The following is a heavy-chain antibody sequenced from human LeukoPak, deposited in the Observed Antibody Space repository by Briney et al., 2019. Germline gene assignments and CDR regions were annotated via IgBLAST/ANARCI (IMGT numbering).Heavy chain of an antibody. D-gene: IGHD6-13*01. CDR2: IYSGGST. Sequence: GGSLRLSCAASGFTVSSNYMSWVRQAPGKGLEWVSVIYSGGSTYYADSVKGRFTISRDNSKNTLYLQMNSLRAEDTAVYYCARDLSLAAAATIFDYWGQGTLVTVSS. CDR3: ARDLSLAAAATIFDY. CDR1: GFTVSSNY. V-gene: IGHV3-53*01. J-gene: IGHJ4*02.